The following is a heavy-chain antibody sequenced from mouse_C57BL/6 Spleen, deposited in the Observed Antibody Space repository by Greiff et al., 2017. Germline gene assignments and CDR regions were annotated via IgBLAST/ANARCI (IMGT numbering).Heavy chain of an antibody. Sequence: QVQLQQSGAELVRPGTSVKVSCKASGYAFTTYLIEWVKQRPGQGLEWIGVINPGSGGTNYNEKFKGKATLTADKSSSTAYMQLSSLTSEDSAVYFCARGTKNFDYWGQGTTLTLSS. CDR1: GYAFTTYL. CDR3: ARGTKNFDY. CDR2: INPGSGGT. V-gene: IGHV1-54*01. D-gene: IGHD1-3*01. J-gene: IGHJ2*01.